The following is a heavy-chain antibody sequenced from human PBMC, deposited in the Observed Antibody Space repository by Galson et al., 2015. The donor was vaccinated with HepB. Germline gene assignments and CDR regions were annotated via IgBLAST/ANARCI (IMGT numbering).Heavy chain of an antibody. Sequence: SVKVSCKASGYTFTSYGISWVRQAPGQGLEWMGWISAYNGNTNYAQNLQGRVTMTTDTSTSTAYMELRSLRSDDTAVYYCARDLSTEGDLGYWGQGTLVTVSS. D-gene: IGHD3-16*01. CDR2: ISAYNGNT. J-gene: IGHJ4*02. CDR1: GYTFTSYG. CDR3: ARDLSTEGDLGY. V-gene: IGHV1-18*01.